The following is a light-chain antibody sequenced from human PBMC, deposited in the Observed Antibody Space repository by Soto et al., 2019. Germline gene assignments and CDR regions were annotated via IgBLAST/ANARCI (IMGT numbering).Light chain of an antibody. J-gene: IGKJ5*01. Sequence: DIQMTQSPSSLSASVGDRVTITCRASQGISNYLAWYQQKPGKVPELLIYAASTLQSGVPSRFSGSGSGTDFTLPLSSLQPEDDATYYCQKYNSAHTTFGQGTRLEIK. CDR2: AAS. CDR1: QGISNY. CDR3: QKYNSAHTT. V-gene: IGKV1-27*01.